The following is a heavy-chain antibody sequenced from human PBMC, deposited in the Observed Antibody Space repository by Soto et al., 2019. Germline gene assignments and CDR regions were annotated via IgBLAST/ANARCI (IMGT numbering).Heavy chain of an antibody. J-gene: IGHJ5*02. D-gene: IGHD6-13*01. Sequence: SSETLSLTCAVYGGSFSGYYWSWIRQPPGKGLEWIGEINHSGSTNYNPSLKRRVTISVDTSKNQFSLKLSSVTAADTAVYYCARGSGIAAADRTNWFDPWGQGTLVTVSS. V-gene: IGHV4-34*01. CDR2: INHSGST. CDR3: ARGSGIAAADRTNWFDP. CDR1: GGSFSGYY.